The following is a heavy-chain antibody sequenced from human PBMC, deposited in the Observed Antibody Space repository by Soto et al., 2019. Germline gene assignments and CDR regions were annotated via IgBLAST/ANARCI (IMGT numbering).Heavy chain of an antibody. CDR2: IKSKTDGGPT. V-gene: IGHV3-15*01. CDR3: TTGYGDYLHWYFDL. CDR1: GFTFSNAW. Sequence: EVQLVESGGGLVKPGGSLRLSCAASGFTFSNAWMSWVRQAPGKGLEWVGRIKSKTDGGPTDYAAPVKGRFTISTDNSKSTLHLKINSLKTEGTAVYYCTTGYGDYLHWYFDLWGGGTLVTVSS. D-gene: IGHD4-17*01. J-gene: IGHJ2*01.